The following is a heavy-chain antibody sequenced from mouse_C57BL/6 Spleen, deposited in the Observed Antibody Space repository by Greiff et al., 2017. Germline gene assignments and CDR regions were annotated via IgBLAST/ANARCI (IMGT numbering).Heavy chain of an antibody. V-gene: IGHV1-18*01. J-gene: IGHJ3*01. CDR1: GYTFTDYN. CDR2: INPNNGGT. D-gene: IGHD4-1*01. Sequence: VQLQQSGPELVKPGASVKIPCKASGYTFTDYNMDWVKQSHGKSLEWIGDINPNNGGTIYNQKFKGKATLTVDKSSSTAYMELRSLTSEDTAVYYCATSNWEDRFAYWGQGTLVTVSA. CDR3: ATSNWEDRFAY.